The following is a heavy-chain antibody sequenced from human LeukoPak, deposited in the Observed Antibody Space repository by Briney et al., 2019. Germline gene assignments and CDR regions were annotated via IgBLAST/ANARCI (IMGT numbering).Heavy chain of an antibody. J-gene: IGHJ4*02. CDR2: INPSGGST. Sequence: GASVKVSFKASGYTFTSYYMHWVRQAPGQGLEWMGIINPSGGSTSYAQKFQGRVTMTRDTSTSTVYMELSSLRSEGTAVYYCARALGEDVDTAMVPDYWGQGTLVTVSS. CDR3: ARALGEDVDTAMVPDY. D-gene: IGHD5-18*01. V-gene: IGHV1-46*01. CDR1: GYTFTSYY.